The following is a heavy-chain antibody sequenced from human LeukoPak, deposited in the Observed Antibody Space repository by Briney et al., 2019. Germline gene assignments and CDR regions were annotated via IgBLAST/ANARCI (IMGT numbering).Heavy chain of an antibody. CDR3: ARQGEQQTVDY. Sequence: SETLSLTCAVYGGSFSGYYWSLIRQPPGKGLEWIGEINHGGSTNYNPSLKSRVTISVDTSKNQFSLRLSSVTAADTAVYYCARQGEQQTVDYWGQGTLVTVSS. D-gene: IGHD6-13*01. CDR1: GGSFSGYY. J-gene: IGHJ4*02. CDR2: INHGGST. V-gene: IGHV4-34*01.